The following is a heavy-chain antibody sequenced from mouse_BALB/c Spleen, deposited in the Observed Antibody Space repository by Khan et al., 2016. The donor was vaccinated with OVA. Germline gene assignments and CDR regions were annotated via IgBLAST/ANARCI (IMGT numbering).Heavy chain of an antibody. Sequence: QIQLVQSGPELKKPGETVKISCKASGYTFTNYGMNWVKQAPGKGLKWMGWINTNTGEPTYAEEFKGRFAISLETSTSTAYLQINNLKNDNTATYYCARGNYYGSNSWVAYWGQGTQVTVSA. CDR3: ARGNYYGSNSWVAY. V-gene: IGHV9-3*02. D-gene: IGHD1-1*01. CDR2: INTNTGEP. CDR1: GYTFTNYG. J-gene: IGHJ3*01.